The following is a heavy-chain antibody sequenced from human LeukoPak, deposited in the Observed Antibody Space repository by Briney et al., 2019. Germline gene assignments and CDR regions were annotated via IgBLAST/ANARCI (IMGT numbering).Heavy chain of an antibody. CDR3: ARVEGYGSGSYTFDY. CDR1: GYTFTSYY. Sequence: GASVKVSCKASGYTFTSYYMHWVRQAPGQGLEWMGIINPSGGSTSYAQKFQGRVTMTRDTSTSTVYMELSSLRSEDAAVYYCARVEGYGSGSYTFDYWGQGTLVTVSS. CDR2: INPSGGST. V-gene: IGHV1-46*01. J-gene: IGHJ4*02. D-gene: IGHD3-10*01.